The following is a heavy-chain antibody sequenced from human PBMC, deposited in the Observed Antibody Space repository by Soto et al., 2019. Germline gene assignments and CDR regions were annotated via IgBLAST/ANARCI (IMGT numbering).Heavy chain of an antibody. D-gene: IGHD5-18*01. CDR2: IHYSGST. V-gene: IGHV4-59*01. CDR3: ARGWRGYRYAFDY. Sequence: KPSETLSLTCTVSGGSIRSYYWSWIRQPPGKGLEWIGYIHYSGSTNYNPSLKSRVTISADTSKNQFSLKLSSVTAADTAVYYCARGWRGYRYAFDYWGQGTLVTVSS. CDR1: GGSIRSYY. J-gene: IGHJ4*02.